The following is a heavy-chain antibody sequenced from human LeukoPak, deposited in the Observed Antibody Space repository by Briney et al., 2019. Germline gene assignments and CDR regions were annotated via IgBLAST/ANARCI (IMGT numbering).Heavy chain of an antibody. V-gene: IGHV1-18*01. CDR1: GYTFTSYG. Sequence: GASVKVSCKASGYTFTSYGISWVRQAPGQGLEWMGWISAYNGNTNYAQKLQGRVTKTTDTSTSTAYMELRSLRSDDTAVYYCASSTGYYDSSGYYGGDYYYYMDVWGKGTTVTVSS. D-gene: IGHD3-22*01. J-gene: IGHJ6*03. CDR3: ASSTGYYDSSGYYGGDYYYYMDV. CDR2: ISAYNGNT.